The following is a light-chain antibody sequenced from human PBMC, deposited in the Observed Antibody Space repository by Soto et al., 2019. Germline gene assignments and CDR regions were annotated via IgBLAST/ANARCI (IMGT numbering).Light chain of an antibody. CDR2: QDS. CDR1: KLGDKY. J-gene: IGLJ2*01. Sequence: SYELTQPPSVSVSPGQTASITCSGDKLGDKYACWYQQKPGQSPVLVIYQDSKRPSGIPERFSGSNSGNTATLTISGTQAMDEADYYCQAWDSSTSEARFGGGTKVTV. CDR3: QAWDSSTSEAR. V-gene: IGLV3-1*01.